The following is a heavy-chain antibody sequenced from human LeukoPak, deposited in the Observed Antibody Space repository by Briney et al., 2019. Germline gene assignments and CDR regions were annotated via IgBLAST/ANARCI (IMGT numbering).Heavy chain of an antibody. D-gene: IGHD3-10*01. CDR3: ATNLWFGDLYYFDY. Sequence: PGGSLRLSCAASGFTFSSYGMHWVRQAPGKGLEWVAFIRYDGSNKYYADSVKGRFTISRDNSKNTLYLQMNSLRAEDTAVCYCATNLWFGDLYYFDYWGQGTLVTVSS. CDR2: IRYDGSNK. CDR1: GFTFSSYG. V-gene: IGHV3-30*02. J-gene: IGHJ4*02.